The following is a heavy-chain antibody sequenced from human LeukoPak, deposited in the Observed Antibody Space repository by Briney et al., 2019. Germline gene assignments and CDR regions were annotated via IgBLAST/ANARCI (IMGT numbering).Heavy chain of an antibody. V-gene: IGHV4-31*11. J-gene: IGHJ4*02. D-gene: IGHD3-10*01. Sequence: SETLSLTCAVYGGSFSGYYWSWIRQHPGKGLEWIGYIYYSGSTYYNPSLKSRVTISVDTSKNQFSLKLSSVTAADTAVYYCARGPMVRGVGVDYWGQGTLVTVSS. CDR2: IYYSGST. CDR1: GGSFSGYY. CDR3: ARGPMVRGVGVDY.